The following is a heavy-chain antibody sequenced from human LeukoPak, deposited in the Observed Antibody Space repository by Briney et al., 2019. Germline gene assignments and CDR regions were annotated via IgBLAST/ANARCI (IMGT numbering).Heavy chain of an antibody. CDR3: ARDARLNYYDSSGSIDY. D-gene: IGHD3-22*01. CDR2: ISSSSYI. V-gene: IGHV3-21*01. Sequence: GGSLRLSCAASGFTFSSYSVNWVRQAPGKGLEWVSSISSSSYIYYADSVKGRFTISRDNAKNSLYLQMNSLRAEDTAVYYCARDARLNYYDSSGSIDYWGQGTLVTVSS. J-gene: IGHJ4*02. CDR1: GFTFSSYS.